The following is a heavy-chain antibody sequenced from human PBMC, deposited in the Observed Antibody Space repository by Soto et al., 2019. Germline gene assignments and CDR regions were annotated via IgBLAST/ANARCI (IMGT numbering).Heavy chain of an antibody. V-gene: IGHV4-38-2*01. Sequence: SETLSLTCAVSGDSISNGYYWSWIRQPPGKGLEWIGSIYHSGTTYYNPSLKSRVTISVDTSKNQFSLKLSSVTAADSAVYYCARRECGGYDPICGQGTLVS. D-gene: IGHD5-12*01. CDR3: ARRECGGYDPI. CDR2: IYHSGTT. CDR1: GDSISNGYY. J-gene: IGHJ4*02.